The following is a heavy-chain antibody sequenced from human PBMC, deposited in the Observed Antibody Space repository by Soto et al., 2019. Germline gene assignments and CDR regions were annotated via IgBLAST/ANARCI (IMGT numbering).Heavy chain of an antibody. V-gene: IGHV5-10-1*01. CDR3: ARPGEYSSSSDY. CDR1: GYSFTSYW. D-gene: IGHD6-6*01. J-gene: IGHJ4*02. Sequence: PGESLKISCKGSGYSFTSYWMSWVRQMPGKGLEWMGRIDPSDSYTNYSPSFQGHVTISADKSISTAYLQWSSLKASDTAMYYCARPGEYSSSSDYWGQGTLVTVSS. CDR2: IDPSDSYT.